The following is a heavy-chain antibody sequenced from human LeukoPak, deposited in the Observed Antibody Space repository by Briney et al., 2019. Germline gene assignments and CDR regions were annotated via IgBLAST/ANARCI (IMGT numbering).Heavy chain of an antibody. CDR2: INHSGST. CDR3: ARGYSYAKGAFDI. V-gene: IGHV4-34*01. Sequence: SETLSLTCAVYGGSFSGYYWSWIRQPPGKGLEWIGEINHSGSTNYNPSLKSRVTISVDTSKNQFSLKLSSVTAADTAVYYCARGYSYAKGAFDIWGQGTMVTVSS. J-gene: IGHJ3*02. CDR1: GGSFSGYY. D-gene: IGHD5-18*01.